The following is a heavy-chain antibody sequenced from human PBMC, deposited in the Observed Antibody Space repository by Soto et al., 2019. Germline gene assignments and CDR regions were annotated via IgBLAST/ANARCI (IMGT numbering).Heavy chain of an antibody. V-gene: IGHV1-18*01. J-gene: IGHJ4*02. Sequence: QVQLVQSGAEVKKPGASVKVSCKASGYTFTSYGISWVRQAPGQGLEWMGWISAYNGNTNYAQKLQGRVTMTTDTSTSTAXXXLRSLRSDDTAVYYCAGSTVTTSFDYWGQGTLVTVSS. CDR3: AGSTVTTSFDY. D-gene: IGHD4-17*01. CDR2: ISAYNGNT. CDR1: GYTFTSYG.